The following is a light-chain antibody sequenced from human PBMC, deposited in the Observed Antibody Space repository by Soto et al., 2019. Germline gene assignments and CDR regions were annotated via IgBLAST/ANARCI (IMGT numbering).Light chain of an antibody. CDR2: WAS. J-gene: IGKJ1*01. V-gene: IGKV4-1*01. Sequence: DIVMTQSTDSLAVSLGERATINCKSSQRVLYSSNNKNYLAWYQQKPGQPPKLLIYWASTRESGVPDRFSGSGSGTDFTLTISSRQAEDVAVYYCQQYYSTPRTFGQGTKVEIK. CDR1: QRVLYSSNNKNY. CDR3: QQYYSTPRT.